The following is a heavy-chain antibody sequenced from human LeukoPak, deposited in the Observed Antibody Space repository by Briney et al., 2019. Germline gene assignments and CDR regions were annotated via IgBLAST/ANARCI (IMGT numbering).Heavy chain of an antibody. CDR3: ARVPAARTFYYYYYMDV. V-gene: IGHV1-69*10. D-gene: IGHD2-2*01. Sequence: GASVKVSCKASGGTFSSYAISWVRQAPGQGLEWMGGIIPMFGIANYAQKFQGRVTMTRDMSTSTVYMELSSLRSEDTAVYYCARVPAARTFYYYYYMDVWGKGTTVTISS. J-gene: IGHJ6*03. CDR2: IIPMFGIA. CDR1: GGTFSSYA.